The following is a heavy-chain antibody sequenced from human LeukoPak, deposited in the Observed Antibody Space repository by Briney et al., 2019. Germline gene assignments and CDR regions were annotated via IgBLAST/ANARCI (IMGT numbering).Heavy chain of an antibody. D-gene: IGHD2-2*02. V-gene: IGHV3-30*02. Sequence: GGSLRLSCAASGFTFSSYGMHWVRQAPGKGLEWVAFIRYDGSNKYYADSVKGRFTISRDNSKNTLHLQMNSLRAEDTAVYYCASGRRSTSCYTEERHCFYFDYWGQGTLVTVSS. CDR3: ASGRRSTSCYTEERHCFYFDY. CDR1: GFTFSSYG. J-gene: IGHJ4*02. CDR2: IRYDGSNK.